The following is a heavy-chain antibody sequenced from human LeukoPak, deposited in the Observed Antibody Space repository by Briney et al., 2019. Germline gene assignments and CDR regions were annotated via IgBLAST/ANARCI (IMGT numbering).Heavy chain of an antibody. J-gene: IGHJ4*02. D-gene: IGHD2-15*01. CDR2: TSSKSRHK. Sequence: GRSLRLSCVVSGFTLSTYSISWVRQAPRKWLELVTFTSSKSRHKYYADSVKGRFTISRDNAKNSLSLQMNSRRAEDTAVYYCARCSGSSTYHSDDYWGQGTLVTGSS. CDR3: ARCSGSSTYHSDDY. CDR1: GFTLSTYS. V-gene: IGHV3-21*01.